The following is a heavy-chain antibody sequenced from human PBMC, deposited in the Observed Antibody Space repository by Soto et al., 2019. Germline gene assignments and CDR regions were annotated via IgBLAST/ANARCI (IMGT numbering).Heavy chain of an antibody. CDR2: IYYSGST. J-gene: IGHJ6*02. D-gene: IGHD3-3*01. CDR1: GGSISSYY. CDR3: ARSRPRFTIFGVVTDGYYYGMDV. V-gene: IGHV4-59*08. Sequence: SETLSLTCTVSGGSISSYYWSWIRQPPGKGLEWIGYIYYSGSTNYNPSLKSRVTISVDTSKNQFSLKLSSVTAADTAVYYCARSRPRFTIFGVVTDGYYYGMDVWGQGTTVTVSS.